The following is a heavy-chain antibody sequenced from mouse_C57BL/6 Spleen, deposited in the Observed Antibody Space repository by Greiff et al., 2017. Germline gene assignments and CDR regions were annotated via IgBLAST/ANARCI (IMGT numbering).Heavy chain of an antibody. J-gene: IGHJ3*01. CDR3: VGPYDYAWFAY. CDR1: GFSFNTYA. V-gene: IGHV10-1*01. D-gene: IGHD2-4*01. Sequence: EVKLVESGGGLVQPKGSLKLSCAASGFSFNTYAMNWVRQAPGKGLEWVARIRSKSNNYATYYADSVKDRFTISRDDSESMLYLQMNNLKTEDTAMYYCVGPYDYAWFAYWGQGTLVTVSA. CDR2: IRSKSNNYAT.